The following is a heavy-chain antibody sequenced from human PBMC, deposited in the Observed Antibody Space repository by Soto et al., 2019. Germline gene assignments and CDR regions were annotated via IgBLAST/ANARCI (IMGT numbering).Heavy chain of an antibody. V-gene: IGHV3-64D*08. D-gene: IGHD5-18*01. CDR1: GFTFSSYA. J-gene: IGHJ4*02. CDR2: ISSNGGST. CDR3: VKEAGYSYGSSLFDY. Sequence: GGSLRLSCSASGFTFSSYAMHWVRQAPGKGLEYVSAISSNGGSTYYADSVKGRFTISRDNSKNTLYLQMSSRRAEDTAVYYCVKEAGYSYGSSLFDYWGQGTLVTVSS.